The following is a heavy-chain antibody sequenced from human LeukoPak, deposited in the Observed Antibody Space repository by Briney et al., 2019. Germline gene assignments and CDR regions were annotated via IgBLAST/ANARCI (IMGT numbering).Heavy chain of an antibody. CDR1: GVSISSYY. V-gene: IGHV4-59*01. CDR2: IYYSGST. Sequence: SETLSLTCTVSGVSISSYYWSWLRQPPGKGLEGIGYIYYSGSTNYNPSLKSRVTISVNTSKNQFSLKLSSVTAADTAVYYCAREGYDFWSGPSHHYYGMDVWGQGTTVTVSS. J-gene: IGHJ6*02. CDR3: AREGYDFWSGPSHHYYGMDV. D-gene: IGHD3-3*01.